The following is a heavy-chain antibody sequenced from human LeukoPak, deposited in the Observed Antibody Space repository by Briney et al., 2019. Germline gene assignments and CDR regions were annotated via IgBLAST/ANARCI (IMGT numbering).Heavy chain of an antibody. V-gene: IGHV3-23*01. Sequence: GGTLRLSCAASGFTFSSYGMSWVRQAPGKGLEWVSAISGSGGSTYYADSVKGRFTISRDNSKNTLYLQMNSLRAEDTAVYYCAKVGWKQQLVFLDYWGQGTLVTVFS. CDR2: ISGSGGST. CDR1: GFTFSSYG. D-gene: IGHD6-13*01. CDR3: AKVGWKQQLVFLDY. J-gene: IGHJ4*02.